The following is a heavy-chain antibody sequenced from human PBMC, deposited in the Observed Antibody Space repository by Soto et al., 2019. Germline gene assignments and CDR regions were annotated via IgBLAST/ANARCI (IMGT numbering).Heavy chain of an antibody. Sequence: PSETLSLTCTVSGGSISSGGYYWSWIRQHPGKGLEWIGYIYYSGSTYYNPSLKSRVTISVDTSKNQFSLKLSSVTAADTAVYYCAREVGGRGWAHQIFDYWGQGTLVTVSS. V-gene: IGHV4-31*03. CDR2: IYYSGST. CDR3: AREVGGRGWAHQIFDY. D-gene: IGHD1-26*01. CDR1: GGSISSGGYY. J-gene: IGHJ4*02.